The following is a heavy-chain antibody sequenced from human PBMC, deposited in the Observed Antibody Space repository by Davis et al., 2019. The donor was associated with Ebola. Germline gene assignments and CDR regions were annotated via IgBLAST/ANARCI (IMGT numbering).Heavy chain of an antibody. CDR3: ARGPDYGDYVGWFDP. J-gene: IGHJ5*02. D-gene: IGHD4-17*01. V-gene: IGHV1-8*02. Sequence: ASVKVSCKASGYTFTSYYMHWVRQATGQGLEWMGWMNPNSGNTGYAQKFQGRVTMTRNTSISTAYMELSSLRSEDTAVYYCARGPDYGDYVGWFDPWGQGTLVTVSS. CDR1: GYTFTSYY. CDR2: MNPNSGNT.